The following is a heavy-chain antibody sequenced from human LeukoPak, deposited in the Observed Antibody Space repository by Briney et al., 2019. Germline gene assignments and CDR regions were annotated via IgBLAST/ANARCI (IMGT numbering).Heavy chain of an antibody. Sequence: GGSLRLSCAASGFTSSSYWMHWVRQAPGKGLVWVSRINSDGSSTSYADSVKGRFTISRDNAKNTLYLQMNSLRAEDTAVYYCAREMATFLDAFDIWGQGTMVTVSS. J-gene: IGHJ3*02. CDR2: INSDGSST. V-gene: IGHV3-74*01. CDR3: AREMATFLDAFDI. CDR1: GFTSSSYW. D-gene: IGHD5-24*01.